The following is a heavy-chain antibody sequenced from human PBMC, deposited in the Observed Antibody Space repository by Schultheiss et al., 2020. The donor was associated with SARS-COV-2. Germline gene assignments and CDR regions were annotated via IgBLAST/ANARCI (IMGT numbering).Heavy chain of an antibody. CDR2: IYYSGST. CDR3: ARRPTGTTPFDY. D-gene: IGHD1-1*01. Sequence: SETLSLTCTVSGGSISSGDYYWSWIRQPPGKGLEWIGYIYYSGSTYYNPSLKSRVTISVDTSKNQFSLKLSSVTAADTAVYYCARRPTGTTPFDYWGQGTLVTVSS. V-gene: IGHV4-30-4*01. J-gene: IGHJ4*02. CDR1: GGSISSGDYY.